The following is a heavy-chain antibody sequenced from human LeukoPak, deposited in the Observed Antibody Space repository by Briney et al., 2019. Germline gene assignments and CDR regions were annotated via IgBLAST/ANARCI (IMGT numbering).Heavy chain of an antibody. CDR2: ISPSGGST. D-gene: IGHD2-15*01. Sequence: GGSLRLSCSASGFTFSNYAIHWVRQAPGKGLEFVSAISPSGGSTYYADSVKGRFTISRDNSKNMLYLQMSSLRPEDTAVYYCVKLLVEMRVLLPYFDYWGQGTLVTVSS. J-gene: IGHJ4*02. CDR1: GFTFSNYA. CDR3: VKLLVEMRVLLPYFDY. V-gene: IGHV3-64D*06.